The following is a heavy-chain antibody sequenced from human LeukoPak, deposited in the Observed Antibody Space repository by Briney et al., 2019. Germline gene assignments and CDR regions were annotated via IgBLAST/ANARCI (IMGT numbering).Heavy chain of an antibody. V-gene: IGHV3-23*01. D-gene: IGHD3-22*01. CDR1: GFTFSSYA. CDR3: TKMLDDSSGSTPAYFDY. Sequence: GGSLRLSCAAPGFTFSSYAMSWVRQAPGKGLEWVSAISGSGGSTYYADSVKGRFTISRDNSKNTLYLQMNSLRAEDTAVYYCTKMLDDSSGSTPAYFDYWGQGTRVTVSS. CDR2: ISGSGGST. J-gene: IGHJ4*02.